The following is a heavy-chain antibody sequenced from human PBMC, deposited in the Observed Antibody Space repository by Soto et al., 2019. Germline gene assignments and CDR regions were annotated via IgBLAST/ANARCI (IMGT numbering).Heavy chain of an antibody. Sequence: PSETLSLTCTVSGGSISSGGYYWSWIRQHPGKGLEWIGYIYYSGSTYYNPSLKSRVTISVDTSKNQFSLKLSSVTAADTAVYNCAGGYCSSTSCYDDYYYYMDVWGKGTTVTVSS. CDR2: IYYSGST. V-gene: IGHV4-31*03. D-gene: IGHD2-2*01. CDR1: GGSISSGGYY. CDR3: AGGYCSSTSCYDDYYYYMDV. J-gene: IGHJ6*03.